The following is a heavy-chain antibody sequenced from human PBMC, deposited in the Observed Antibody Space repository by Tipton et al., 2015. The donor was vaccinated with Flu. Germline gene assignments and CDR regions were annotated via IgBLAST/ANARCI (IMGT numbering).Heavy chain of an antibody. J-gene: IGHJ4*02. V-gene: IGHV4-39*01. Sequence: TLSLTCTVSGGSIRSSDYHWYWGWIRQPPGKGLEWIGVIHYSGKTYNNPSLKSRLIIAVDTSKNQFSLELSSVTAADTALYYCARLGYCIGGSCQLDHWGQGTLVTVSS. CDR2: IHYSGKT. CDR1: GGSIRSSDYHWY. D-gene: IGHD2-15*01. CDR3: ARLGYCIGGSCQLDH.